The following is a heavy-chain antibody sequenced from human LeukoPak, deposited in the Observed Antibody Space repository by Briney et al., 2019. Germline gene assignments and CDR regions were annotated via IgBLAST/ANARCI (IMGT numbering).Heavy chain of an antibody. CDR1: GGSFSVYY. D-gene: IGHD5-24*01. CDR2: INDSGST. V-gene: IGHV4-34*01. CDR3: ARVEMATIH. Sequence: KSSETLSLTCAAYGGSFSVYYWSWIRQPPGKGLGWIGEINDSGSTNYNPSLKSRVTISVDTSKNQFSLKLSSVTAADTAVYYCARVEMATIHWGQGTLVTVSS. J-gene: IGHJ4*02.